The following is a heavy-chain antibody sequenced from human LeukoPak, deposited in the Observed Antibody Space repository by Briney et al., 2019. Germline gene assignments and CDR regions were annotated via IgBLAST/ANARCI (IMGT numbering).Heavy chain of an antibody. CDR3: ARSYYDSSGRFYFDY. CDR1: GYSFTSYW. CDR2: IYPGDPDT. J-gene: IGHJ4*02. Sequence: GESLKISCKGSGYSFTSYWIGWVRQMPGKGLEWMGIIYPGDPDTRYSPSFQGQVTISADKSISTAYLQWSSLKASDTAMYYCARSYYDSSGRFYFDYWGQGTLVTVSS. V-gene: IGHV5-51*01. D-gene: IGHD3-22*01.